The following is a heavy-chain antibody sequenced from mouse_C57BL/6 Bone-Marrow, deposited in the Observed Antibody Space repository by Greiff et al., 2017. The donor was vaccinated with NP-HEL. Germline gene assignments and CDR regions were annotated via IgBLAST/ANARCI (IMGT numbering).Heavy chain of an antibody. V-gene: IGHV3-1*01. J-gene: IGHJ2*01. CDR2: ISYSGST. CDR3: ARGAIPRNYFDY. Sequence: DVKLVESGPGMVKPSQSLSLTCTVTGYSITSGYDWHWIRHFPGNKLEWMGYISYSGSTNYNPSLKSRISITHDTSKNHFFLKLNSVTTEDTATYYCARGAIPRNYFDYWGQGTTLTVSS. CDR1: GYSITSGYD.